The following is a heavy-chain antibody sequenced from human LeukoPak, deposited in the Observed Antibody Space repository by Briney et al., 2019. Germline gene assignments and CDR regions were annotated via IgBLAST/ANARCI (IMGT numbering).Heavy chain of an antibody. J-gene: IGHJ3*02. CDR2: IYTGGGT. CDR1: GFTVSTNY. Sequence: GGSLRLSCAASGFTVSTNYMTWVRQAPGKGLEWVSVIYTGGGTYYADSVKGRITISRDNSKNTLYLQMNSLRAEDTAVYYCARGETTGGHDAFDIWGQGTMVTVSS. V-gene: IGHV3-53*01. D-gene: IGHD7-27*01. CDR3: ARGETTGGHDAFDI.